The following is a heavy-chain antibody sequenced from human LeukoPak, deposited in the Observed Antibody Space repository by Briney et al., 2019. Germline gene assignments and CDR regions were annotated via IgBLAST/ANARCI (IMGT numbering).Heavy chain of an antibody. J-gene: IGHJ4*02. D-gene: IGHD3-9*01. Sequence: PGGSLRLSCSGSGFTFSNYGMHWVRQAPGKGLEWVSFTRYDGSDKYYADSVKGRFTISRDNSKNTLYLQMNSLRAEDTAVYYCARDYDILTGYYLNTLDYWGQGTLVTVSS. CDR1: GFTFSNYG. V-gene: IGHV3-30*02. CDR2: TRYDGSDK. CDR3: ARDYDILTGYYLNTLDY.